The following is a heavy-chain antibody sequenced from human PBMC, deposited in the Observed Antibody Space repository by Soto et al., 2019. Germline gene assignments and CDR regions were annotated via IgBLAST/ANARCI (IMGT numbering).Heavy chain of an antibody. D-gene: IGHD2-8*01. CDR3: ARRMGYYYYGMDV. Sequence: PSETLSLTCAVYGGSFSGYYWGWIRQPPGKGLEWIGSIYYSGSTYHNPSLKSRVTISVDTSKNQFSLKLSSVTAADTAVYYCARRMGYYYYGMDVWGQGTTVTVSS. V-gene: IGHV4-39*01. CDR2: IYYSGST. CDR1: GGSFSGYY. J-gene: IGHJ6*02.